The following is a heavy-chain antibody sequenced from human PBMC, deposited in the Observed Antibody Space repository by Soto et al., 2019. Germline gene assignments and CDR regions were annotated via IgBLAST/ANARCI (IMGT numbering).Heavy chain of an antibody. V-gene: IGHV3-7*01. CDR1: GINLISYC. CDR2: IKYDGSEK. J-gene: IGHJ4*02. D-gene: IGHD3-10*01. Sequence: GESXRLSCSSSGINLISYCISWVRHAPGRGLEWVANIKYDGSEKYYVDSVKGRFTISRDNAKNSLYLQMNSLRAEDTAVYYCARDRGVLSNYFENWGQGTLVTVSS. CDR3: ARDRGVLSNYFEN.